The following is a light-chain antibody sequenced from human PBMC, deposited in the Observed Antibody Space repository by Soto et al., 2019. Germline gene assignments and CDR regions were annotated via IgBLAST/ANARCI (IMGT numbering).Light chain of an antibody. Sequence: EIVMTQSPATLSVSPGERATLSCRASQSVSSNLAWYQQKPGQAPRLLVFATSARAIGVPDRFRGSRSGTDFTLTISSLQPEDSATYYCHQYYNRPPWTFGQGTKVDIK. CDR1: QSVSSN. CDR3: HQYYNRPPWT. J-gene: IGKJ1*01. CDR2: ATS. V-gene: IGKV3-15*01.